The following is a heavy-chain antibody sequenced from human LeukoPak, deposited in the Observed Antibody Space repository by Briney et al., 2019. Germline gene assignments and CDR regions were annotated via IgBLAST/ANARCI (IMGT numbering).Heavy chain of an antibody. D-gene: IGHD2-21*01. CDR3: ARGGENWFDP. J-gene: IGHJ5*02. CDR2: IYYSGST. V-gene: IGHV4-31*03. Sequence: SETLSLTCTVSGGSISSRGYYWSRIRQHPGKGLEWIGYIYYSGSTYYNPSLKSRVTISVDTSKNQFSLKLSSVTAADTAVYYCARGGENWFDPWGQGTLVTVSS. CDR1: GGSISSRGYY.